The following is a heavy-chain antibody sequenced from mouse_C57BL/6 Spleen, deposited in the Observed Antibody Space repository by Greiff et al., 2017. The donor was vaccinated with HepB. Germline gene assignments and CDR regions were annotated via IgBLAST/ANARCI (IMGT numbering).Heavy chain of an antibody. D-gene: IGHD1-1*01. CDR3: ARSLLLPGFAY. J-gene: IGHJ3*01. Sequence: LKVSGPELVKPGASVKMSCKASGYTFTDYNMHWVKQSHGKSLEWIGYINPNNGGTSYNQKFKGKATLTVNKSSSTAYMELRSLTSEDSAVYYCARSLLLPGFAYWGQGTLVTVSA. CDR1: GYTFTDYN. V-gene: IGHV1-22*01. CDR2: INPNNGGT.